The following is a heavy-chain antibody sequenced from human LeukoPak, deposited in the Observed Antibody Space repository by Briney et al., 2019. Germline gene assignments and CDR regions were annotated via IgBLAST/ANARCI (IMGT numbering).Heavy chain of an antibody. Sequence: SVKVSCKASGGTFSSYAISWVRQAPGQGLEWMGGIIPIFGTANYAQKFQGRVTITADESTSTAYMELSSLRSEDTAVYYCARSRGGSCYSRDSSGWFHDAFDIWGQGTMVTVSS. CDR1: GGTFSSYA. CDR2: IIPIFGTA. J-gene: IGHJ3*02. D-gene: IGHD2-15*01. CDR3: ARSRGGSCYSRDSSGWFHDAFDI. V-gene: IGHV1-69*01.